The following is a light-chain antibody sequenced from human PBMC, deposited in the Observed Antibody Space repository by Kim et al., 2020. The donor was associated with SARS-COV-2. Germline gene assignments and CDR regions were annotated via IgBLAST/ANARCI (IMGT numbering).Light chain of an antibody. V-gene: IGKV1-5*03. J-gene: IGKJ1*01. CDR3: QQYNSYSWT. CDR1: QSLSGW. Sequence: DIQMTQSPSTLSASVGDRVTITCRASQSLSGWLAWYQQKPGKAPKVLIYKASNLESGVPSRFSGSGSGTEFTLTISSLQPDDFATYYCQQYNSYSWTFGQGTKVDIK. CDR2: KAS.